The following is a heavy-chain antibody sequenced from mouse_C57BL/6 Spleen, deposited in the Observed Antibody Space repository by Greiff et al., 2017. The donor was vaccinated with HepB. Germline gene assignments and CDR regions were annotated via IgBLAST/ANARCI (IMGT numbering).Heavy chain of an antibody. Sequence: VQLQQSGAELVRPGASVTLSCKASGYTFTDYEMHWVKQTPVHGLEWIGAIDTDTGGTDYNQKFKGKAILTADKSYSTAYMELSSLTSEDSAVYYCKIGYGSSPAWFDYWGQGTLVTVSA. D-gene: IGHD1-1*01. CDR2: IDTDTGGT. V-gene: IGHV1-15*01. CDR1: GYTFTDYE. J-gene: IGHJ3*01. CDR3: KIGYGSSPAWFDY.